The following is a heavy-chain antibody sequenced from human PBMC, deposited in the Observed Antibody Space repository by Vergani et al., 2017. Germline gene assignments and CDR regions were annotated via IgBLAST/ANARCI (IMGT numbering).Heavy chain of an antibody. CDR2: IYSGGST. J-gene: IGHJ6*02. Sequence: EVQLVESGGGLVQPGGSLRLSCAASGFTVSSNYMSWVRQAPGKGLEWVSVIYSGGSTYYADSVKGRFTISRDNSKNTLYLQMNSLRAEDTAVYYCARAYCSSAGCHPDYYGMDVWGQGTTVTVSS. D-gene: IGHD2-2*01. V-gene: IGHV3-66*02. CDR3: ARAYCSSAGCHPDYYGMDV. CDR1: GFTVSSNY.